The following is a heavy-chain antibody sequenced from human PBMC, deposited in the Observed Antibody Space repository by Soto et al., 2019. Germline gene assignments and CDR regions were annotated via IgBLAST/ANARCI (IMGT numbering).Heavy chain of an antibody. CDR3: ARASSRRSYYFDY. CDR1: GGSISSGGYS. J-gene: IGHJ4*02. D-gene: IGHD2-2*01. V-gene: IGHV4-30-2*01. CDR2: IYHSGST. Sequence: SETLSLTCAVSGGSISSGGYSWSWIRQPPGKGLEWIGYIYHSGSTYYNPSLKSRVTISVDRSKNQFSLKLSSVTAADTAVYYCARASSRRSYYFDYWGQGTLVTVSS.